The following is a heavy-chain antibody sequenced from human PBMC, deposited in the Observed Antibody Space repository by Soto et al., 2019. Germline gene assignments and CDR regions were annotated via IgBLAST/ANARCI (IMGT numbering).Heavy chain of an antibody. CDR1: GFTFSKFA. CDR2: ISNDGRKK. D-gene: IGHD1-26*01. CDR3: AKDISSYSGGYTYYFDY. V-gene: IGHV3-30*18. Sequence: QVQLVEFGGGAVQPGRSLRLSCAASGFTFSKFAMHWVRQAPGKGLEWVAVISNDGRKKYYADSVTGRFTISRENSNNMLSLQMNSLRLEDTAVYYCAKDISSYSGGYTYYFDYWGQGTLVTVSS. J-gene: IGHJ4*02.